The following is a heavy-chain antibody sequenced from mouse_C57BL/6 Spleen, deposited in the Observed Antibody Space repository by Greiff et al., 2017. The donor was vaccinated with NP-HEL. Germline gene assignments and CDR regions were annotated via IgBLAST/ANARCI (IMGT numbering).Heavy chain of an antibody. V-gene: IGHV1-63*01. CDR2: IYPGGGYT. CDR1: GYTFTNYW. D-gene: IGHD1-1*01. Sequence: QVQLQQSGAELVRPGTSVKMSCKASGYTFTNYWIGWAKQRPGHGLEWIGDIYPGGGYTNYNEKFKGKATLTADKSSSTAYMQFSSLTSEDSAIYYGARWDTTVVGAMDYWGQGTSVTVSS. J-gene: IGHJ4*01. CDR3: ARWDTTVVGAMDY.